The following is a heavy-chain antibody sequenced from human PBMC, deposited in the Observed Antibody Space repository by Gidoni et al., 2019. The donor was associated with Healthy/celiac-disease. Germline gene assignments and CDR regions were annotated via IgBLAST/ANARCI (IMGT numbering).Heavy chain of an antibody. Sequence: QVQLVQSGAEVKKPGASVKVSCTASGYTFTSYGISWVRQAPGQGLEWMGWISAYNGNTNYAQKLQGRVTMTTDTSTSTAYMELRSLRSDDTAVYYCAREPQHYYDSSGSFYFDYWGQGTLVTVSS. CDR1: GYTFTSYG. D-gene: IGHD3-22*01. CDR3: AREPQHYYDSSGSFYFDY. J-gene: IGHJ4*02. V-gene: IGHV1-18*01. CDR2: ISAYNGNT.